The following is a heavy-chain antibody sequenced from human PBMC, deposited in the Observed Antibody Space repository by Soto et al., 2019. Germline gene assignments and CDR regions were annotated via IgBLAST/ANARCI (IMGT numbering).Heavy chain of an antibody. J-gene: IGHJ4*02. CDR3: ARDRGPDTSGDILTGYYTLAY. V-gene: IGHV3-33*01. Sequence: PGGSLRLSCAASGFTFSSYGMHWVRQAPGKGLEWVAVIWYDGSNKYYADSVKGRFTISRDNSKNTLYLQMNSLRAEDTAVYYCARDRGPDTSGDILTGYYTLAYWGQGTLVTVSS. D-gene: IGHD3-9*01. CDR2: IWYDGSNK. CDR1: GFTFSSYG.